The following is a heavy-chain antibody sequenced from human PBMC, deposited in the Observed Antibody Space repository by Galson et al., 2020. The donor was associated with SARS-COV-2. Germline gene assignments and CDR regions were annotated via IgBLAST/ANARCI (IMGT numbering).Heavy chain of an antibody. CDR1: GGTFSSYA. V-gene: IGHV1-69*13. CDR3: ATSLDSYGYGYYYYAMDV. J-gene: IGHJ6*02. CDR2: TIPLFGTA. Sequence: SVKVSCKASGGTFSSYAINWVRQAPGQGLEWMGGTIPLFGTANYAQKFQDRITITADESTSTAYMELSSLRSEDTAMYYCATSLDSYGYGYYYYAMDVWGQGTTVTVS. D-gene: IGHD5-18*01.